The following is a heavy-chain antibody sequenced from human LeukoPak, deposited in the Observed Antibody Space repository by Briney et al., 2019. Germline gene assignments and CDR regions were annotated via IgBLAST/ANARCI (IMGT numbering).Heavy chain of an antibody. CDR1: GGSFSGYY. CDR2: INHSGST. J-gene: IGHJ4*02. Sequence: SETLSLTCAVYGGSFSGYYWSWIRQPPGKGLEWIGEINHSGSTNYNPSLKSRVTISVDTSKNQFSLKLNSVTAADTAVFYCARGRRGAAGFFDSWGQGTLVTVSS. CDR3: ARGRRGAAGFFDS. V-gene: IGHV4-34*01. D-gene: IGHD3-10*01.